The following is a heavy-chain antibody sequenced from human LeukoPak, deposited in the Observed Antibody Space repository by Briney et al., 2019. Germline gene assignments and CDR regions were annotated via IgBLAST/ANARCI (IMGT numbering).Heavy chain of an antibody. J-gene: IGHJ4*02. CDR2: VNSDGSST. V-gene: IGHV3-74*01. CDR1: GFTFRNHW. CDR3: VRFGEFALDY. D-gene: IGHD3-10*01. Sequence: GGSLRLSCAVSGFTFRNHWMHWVRQAPGKGLVWVSRVNSDGSSTRYADSVKGRFTISRDNAKNTLYLQMNSLRAEDTAVYYCVRFGEFALDYWGQGTVVTVPS.